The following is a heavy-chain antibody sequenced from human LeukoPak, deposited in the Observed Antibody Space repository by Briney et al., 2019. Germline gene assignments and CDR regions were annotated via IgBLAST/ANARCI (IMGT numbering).Heavy chain of an antibody. CDR1: GGSFSGYY. V-gene: IGHV4-34*01. D-gene: IGHD5-12*01. Sequence: SETLSLTCAVYGGSFSGYYWSWIRQPPGKGLEWIGEINHSGSTNYNPSLKSRVTISVDTSKNQFSLNLKSVTAADTAVYYCAREDGSSGYDDFWGQGTLVTVSS. CDR3: AREDGSSGYDDF. CDR2: INHSGST. J-gene: IGHJ4*02.